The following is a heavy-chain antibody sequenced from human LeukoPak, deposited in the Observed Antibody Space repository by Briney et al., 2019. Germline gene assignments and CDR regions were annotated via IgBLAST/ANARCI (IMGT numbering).Heavy chain of an antibody. CDR1: GGSFSDYF. D-gene: IGHD3-16*01. V-gene: IGHV4-34*01. CDR3: ARGNDLWGSLLYHYYYMDV. CDR2: INHSGST. Sequence: PPETLSLTCAVYGGSFSDYFWSWLRQSPGKGLECIREINHSGSTNYNPSLKSRVSISVDTSKKQFSLELSSVTGADTAVYYCARGNDLWGSLLYHYYYMDVWGKGTTVTVSS. J-gene: IGHJ6*03.